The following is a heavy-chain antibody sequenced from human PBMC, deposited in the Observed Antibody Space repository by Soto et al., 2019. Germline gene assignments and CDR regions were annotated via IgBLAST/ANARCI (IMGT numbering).Heavy chain of an antibody. D-gene: IGHD1-26*01. Sequence: QVQLVESGGGVVQPGGSLRLSCAASGFTFSSYGMHWVRQAPGKGLEWVAVISYDGSNKYYADSVKGRFTISRDNSKNSLYLQMNSLRAEDTAVYYCAKDRGSYYFDYWGQGTLVTVSS. V-gene: IGHV3-30*18. CDR2: ISYDGSNK. J-gene: IGHJ4*02. CDR3: AKDRGSYYFDY. CDR1: GFTFSSYG.